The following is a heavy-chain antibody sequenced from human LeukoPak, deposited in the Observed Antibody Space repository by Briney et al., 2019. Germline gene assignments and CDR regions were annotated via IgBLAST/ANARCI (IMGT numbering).Heavy chain of an antibody. CDR3: ARAGYYYDSSGYPLDAFDI. Sequence: ASVKVSCKAPGGTFSSYAISWVRQAPGQGLEWMGGIIPIFGTANYAQKFQGRVTITADKSTSTAYMELSSLRSEDTAVYYCARAGYYYDSSGYPLDAFDIWGQGTMVTVSS. J-gene: IGHJ3*02. D-gene: IGHD3-22*01. V-gene: IGHV1-69*06. CDR1: GGTFSSYA. CDR2: IIPIFGTA.